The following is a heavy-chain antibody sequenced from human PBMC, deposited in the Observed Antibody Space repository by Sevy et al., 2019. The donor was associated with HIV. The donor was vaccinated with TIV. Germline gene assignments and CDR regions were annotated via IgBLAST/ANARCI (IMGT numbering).Heavy chain of an antibody. CDR3: ARGGGNGWYYFDY. CDR1: GYTFSIYR. D-gene: IGHD6-19*01. CDR2: ISPHTGDT. Sequence: ASVKVSCKVSGYTFSIYRITWVRQAPGQGLEWMGWISPHTGDTKFAENFQDRVTMSTDTSTATAYMELSSLRSEDTAVYYCARGGGNGWYYFDYWGQETLVTVSS. J-gene: IGHJ4*02. V-gene: IGHV1-18*01.